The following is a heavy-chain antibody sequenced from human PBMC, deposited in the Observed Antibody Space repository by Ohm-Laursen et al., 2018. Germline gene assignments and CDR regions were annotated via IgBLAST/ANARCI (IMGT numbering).Heavy chain of an antibody. Sequence: GSLRLSCAASGFTFSSYGMHWVRQAPGKGLEWVSYISSGSSTIYYADSVKGRFTISRDNAKNSLYLQMNSLRTEDTAVYYCAKDLRVATITPFDYWGQGTLVTVSS. V-gene: IGHV3-48*01. J-gene: IGHJ4*02. CDR3: AKDLRVATITPFDY. D-gene: IGHD5-24*01. CDR1: GFTFSSYG. CDR2: ISSGSSTI.